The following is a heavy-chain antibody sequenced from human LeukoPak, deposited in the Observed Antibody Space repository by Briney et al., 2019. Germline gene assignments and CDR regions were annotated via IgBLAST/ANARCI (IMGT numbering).Heavy chain of an antibody. CDR1: GFTFSSYA. D-gene: IGHD3-22*01. CDR2: ITSRGAAT. J-gene: IGHJ4*02. CDR3: AKDRPNYYGSNGHYYKLNGDC. V-gene: IGHV3-23*01. Sequence: GGSLRLSCAASGFTFSSYAMSWVRQAPGKGLEWVSSITSRGAATYYADSVKGRFTISRDNSDNTLYLQMNSLRAEDTAVYYCAKDRPNYYGSNGHYYKLNGDCWGQGTLVTVSS.